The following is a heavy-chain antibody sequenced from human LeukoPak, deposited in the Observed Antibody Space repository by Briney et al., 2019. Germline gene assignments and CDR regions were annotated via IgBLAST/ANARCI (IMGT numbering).Heavy chain of an antibody. Sequence: GASVKVSCKASGYTFTSYGISWVRQAPGQRLEWMGWINAGNGNTKYSQKFQGRVTITRDTSASTAYMELSSLRSEDTAVYYCARDLSTLWFGGADYWGQGTLVTVSS. CDR3: ARDLSTLWFGGADY. CDR1: GYTFTSYG. D-gene: IGHD3-10*01. V-gene: IGHV1-3*01. CDR2: INAGNGNT. J-gene: IGHJ4*02.